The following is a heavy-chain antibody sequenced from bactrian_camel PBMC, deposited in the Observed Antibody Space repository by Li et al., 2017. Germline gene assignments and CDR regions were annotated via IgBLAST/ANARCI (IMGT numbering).Heavy chain of an antibody. J-gene: IGHJ4*01. V-gene: IGHV3S1*01. CDR1: DFSRYY. CDR2: ISTASGST. D-gene: IGHD6*01. Sequence: VQLVESGGGSVEAGESLRLSCVGSDFSRYYMAWFREAPGKGREGVAMISTASGSTNYADSVKGRFTISQDNAKNTVYLQMNNLQPEDTATYYCAEGRGSRGEHCYSLNYWGQGTQVTVS. CDR3: AEGRGSRGEHCYSLNY.